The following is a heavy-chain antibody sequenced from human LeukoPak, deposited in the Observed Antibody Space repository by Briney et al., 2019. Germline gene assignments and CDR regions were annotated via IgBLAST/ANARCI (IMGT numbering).Heavy chain of an antibody. J-gene: IGHJ3*02. Sequence: GGSLRLSCAASGFTFSSYAMSWVRQAPGKGLEWVSAISGSGASTYYADSVKGRFTISRDNSKNTLYLQMNSLRAEDTAVYYCAKDSLQWLGNPPLAFDIWGQGTMVTVSS. V-gene: IGHV3-23*01. CDR2: ISGSGAST. CDR1: GFTFSSYA. CDR3: AKDSLQWLGNPPLAFDI. D-gene: IGHD6-19*01.